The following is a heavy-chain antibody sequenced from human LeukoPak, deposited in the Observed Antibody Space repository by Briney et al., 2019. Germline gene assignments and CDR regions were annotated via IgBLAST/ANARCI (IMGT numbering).Heavy chain of an antibody. J-gene: IGHJ4*02. CDR2: IYYSGST. CDR3: VSGSSWYHYFDY. V-gene: IGHV4-39*01. D-gene: IGHD6-13*01. Sequence: SETLSLTCTVSGGSISSSSYYWGWIRQPPGKGLEWIGSIYYSGSTYYNPSLKSRVTISVDTSKNQFSLKLSSVTAADTAVYYCVSGSSWYHYFDYWGQGTLVTVSS. CDR1: GGSISSSSYY.